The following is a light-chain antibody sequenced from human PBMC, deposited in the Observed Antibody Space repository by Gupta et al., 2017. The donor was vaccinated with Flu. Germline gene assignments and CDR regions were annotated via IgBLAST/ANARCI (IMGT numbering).Light chain of an antibody. V-gene: IGLV2-11*01. CDR3: CSYAGRYTWV. Sequence: QSVLTQPRSVSGSPGQSVTISCTGSSSDVGLYEYVSWYQHHPGKAPSLIIYDVGRRPSGVPDRFSASKSGNTASLTISGLQAEDEADYHCCSYAGRYTWVFGGGTKVTVL. CDR2: DVG. J-gene: IGLJ2*01. CDR1: SSDVGLYEY.